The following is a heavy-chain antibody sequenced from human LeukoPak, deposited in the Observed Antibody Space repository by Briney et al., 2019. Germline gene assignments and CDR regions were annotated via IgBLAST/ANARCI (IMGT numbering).Heavy chain of an antibody. CDR3: AKYSSVPYGITE. J-gene: IGHJ4*02. CDR2: ISPSDGNT. CDR1: GFTFSKYD. Sequence: GGSLRLSCAASGFTFSKYDMSWVRQAPGKGLEWVSAISPSDGNTFYADSVKGRFTISRDNSKNTLSLQMNSLRAGDTALYYCAKYSSVPYGITEWGQGTLVTVSS. V-gene: IGHV3-23*01. D-gene: IGHD4-17*01.